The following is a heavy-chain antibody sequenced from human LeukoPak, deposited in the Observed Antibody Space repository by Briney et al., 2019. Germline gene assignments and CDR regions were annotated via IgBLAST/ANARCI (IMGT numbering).Heavy chain of an antibody. CDR1: GYTFTSYG. CDR2: ISAYNGNT. V-gene: IGHV1-18*01. J-gene: IGHJ4*02. Sequence: GASVKLSCKASGYTFTSYGISWVRQAPGQGLEWMGWISAYNGNTNYAQKLQGRVTMTTDTSTSTAYIELRGLRSDDTAVYYCARASAAFEYYFDYWGQGTLVTVSS. CDR3: ARASAAFEYYFDY. D-gene: IGHD3-9*01.